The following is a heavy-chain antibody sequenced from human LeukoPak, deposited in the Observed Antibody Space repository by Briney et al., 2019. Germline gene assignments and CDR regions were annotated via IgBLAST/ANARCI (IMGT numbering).Heavy chain of an antibody. CDR3: ARDQGSGSGYYGMDV. CDR1: GFTVSSNY. Sequence: GGSLRLSCAASGFTVSSNYMSWVRQAPGKGLEWVSYISSSSSTVYYADSVKGRFTISRDNAKNSLYLQMNSLRAEDTALYYCARDQGSGSGYYGMDVWGQGTTVTVSS. CDR2: ISSSSSTV. V-gene: IGHV3-48*01. D-gene: IGHD5-12*01. J-gene: IGHJ6*02.